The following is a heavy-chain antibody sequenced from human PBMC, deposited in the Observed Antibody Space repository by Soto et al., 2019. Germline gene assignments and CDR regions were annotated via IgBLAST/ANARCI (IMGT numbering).Heavy chain of an antibody. CDR1: GYTFTGYY. CDR2: INPNSGGT. J-gene: IGHJ5*02. CDR3: ARGGSLYCSGGSCYSRGDWFDP. D-gene: IGHD2-15*01. V-gene: IGHV1-2*04. Sequence: ASVKVSCKASGYTFTGYYMHWVRQAPGQGLEWMGWINPNSGGTNYAQKFQGWVTMTRDTSISTAYMKLSRLRSDDTAVYYCARGGSLYCSGGSCYSRGDWFDPWGQGTLVTVSS.